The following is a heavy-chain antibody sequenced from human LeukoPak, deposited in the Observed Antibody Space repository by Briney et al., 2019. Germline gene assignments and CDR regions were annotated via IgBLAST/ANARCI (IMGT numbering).Heavy chain of an antibody. Sequence: PSETLSLTCTVSGGSISSGGYYWSWIRQHPGKGLEWIGYIYYSGSTYYNPSLKSRVTISVETSKNQFSLEVSSVTAADTPDYYCAGTWVAAAGTGEGVYYYYYMGVWGKGTRVTVS. CDR3: AGTWVAAAGTGEGVYYYYYMGV. CDR1: GGSISSGGYY. V-gene: IGHV4-31*03. J-gene: IGHJ6*03. D-gene: IGHD6-13*01. CDR2: IYYSGST.